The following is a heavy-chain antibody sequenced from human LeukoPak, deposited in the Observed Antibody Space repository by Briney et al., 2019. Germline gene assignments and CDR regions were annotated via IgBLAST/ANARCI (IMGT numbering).Heavy chain of an antibody. D-gene: IGHD2-2*01. J-gene: IGHJ3*02. V-gene: IGHV4-34*01. CDR2: INHSGST. CDR3: ARIDCSSTSCYGDAFDI. Sequence: PGGSLRLSCAASGFTVSSNYMSWVRQAPGKGLEWIGEINHSGSTNYNPSLKSRVTISVDTSKNQFSLKLSSVTAADTAVYYCARIDCSSTSCYGDAFDIWGQGTMVTVSS. CDR1: GFTVSSNY.